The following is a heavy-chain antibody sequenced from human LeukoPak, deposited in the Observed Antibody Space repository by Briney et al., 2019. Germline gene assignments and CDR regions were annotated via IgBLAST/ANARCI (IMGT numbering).Heavy chain of an antibody. CDR1: GFTVSSNY. CDR3: ARVSPEIVVVTGTGAPDY. V-gene: IGHV3-53*01. D-gene: IGHD2-21*02. Sequence: GGSLRLSCAASGFTVSSNYMSWVRQAPGKGLEWVSVIYSGGSTYYADSVKGRFTISRDNSKNTLYLQMNSLRAEDAAVYYCARVSPEIVVVTGTGAPDYWGQGTLVTVSS. J-gene: IGHJ4*02. CDR2: IYSGGST.